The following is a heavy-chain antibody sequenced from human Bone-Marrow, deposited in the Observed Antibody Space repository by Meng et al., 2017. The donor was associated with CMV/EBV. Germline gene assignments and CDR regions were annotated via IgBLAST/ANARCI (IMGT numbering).Heavy chain of an antibody. D-gene: IGHD2-2*01. V-gene: IGHV3-33*06. CDR2: IWYDGSNK. CDR3: AKGISSTSCYFSCYYYGMDV. CDR1: GFTFSSYG. J-gene: IGHJ6*01. Sequence: GGSLRLSCAASGFTFSSYGMHWVRQAPGKGLEWVAVIWYDGSNKYYADSVKGRFTISRDNSKNTLYLQMNRLRAEDTAVYYCAKGISSTSCYFSCYYYGMDVWGQGPTVTVSS.